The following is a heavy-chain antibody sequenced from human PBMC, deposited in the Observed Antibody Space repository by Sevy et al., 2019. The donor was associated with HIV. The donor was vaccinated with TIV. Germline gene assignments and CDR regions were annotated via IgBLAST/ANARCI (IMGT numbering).Heavy chain of an antibody. V-gene: IGHV4-59*01. CDR2: IYFTGNT. CDR3: ARDSTTRPRVLDY. Sequence: SETLSLTCTVSGGSISSYFWTWVRQSPGKGLEWIGNIYFTGNTDYSPSFKSRVTLSLDTSKSQFSLTLKSVSAADTAIYFCARDSTTRPRVLDYWVQGTLVTVSS. CDR1: GGSISSYF. D-gene: IGHD1-1*01. J-gene: IGHJ4*02.